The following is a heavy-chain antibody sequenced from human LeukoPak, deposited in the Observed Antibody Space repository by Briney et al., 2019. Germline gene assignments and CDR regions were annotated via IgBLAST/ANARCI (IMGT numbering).Heavy chain of an antibody. Sequence: PGGSLRLSCAASGFAFTSCAMSWVRQAPGKGLEWVSAISGSGGSTYYADSVKGRFTISRDNSKNTLYLQMNSLRADDTDVYYCAKDPYSGSYYDYWGQGTLVTVSS. CDR3: AKDPYSGSYYDY. CDR1: GFAFTSCA. V-gene: IGHV3-23*01. D-gene: IGHD1-26*01. CDR2: ISGSGGST. J-gene: IGHJ4*02.